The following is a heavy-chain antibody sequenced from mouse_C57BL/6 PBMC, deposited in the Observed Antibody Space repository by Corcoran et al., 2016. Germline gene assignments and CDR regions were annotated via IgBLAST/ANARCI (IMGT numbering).Heavy chain of an antibody. J-gene: IGHJ4*01. CDR2: IYWDDDK. D-gene: IGHD4-1*01. Sequence: QVTLKESGPGILQASQTLSLTCSFSGFSLVTSGVGVSWIRQPSGKGLEWLAHIYWDDDKRYNPALKSRLTSSKDTSRNQVFLKITGVDIADTATYYWARRAVGRRRDAMDYCGEGTAVTVSS. CDR1: GFSLVTSGVG. V-gene: IGHV8-12*01. CDR3: ARRAVGRRRDAMDY.